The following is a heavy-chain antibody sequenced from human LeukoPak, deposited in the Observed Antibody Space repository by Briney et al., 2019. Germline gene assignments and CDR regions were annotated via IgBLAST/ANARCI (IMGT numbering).Heavy chain of an antibody. Sequence: PGGPLRLSCAASGFTFSSYWMSWVRQAPGKGLEWVANIKQDGSEKYYVDSVKGRFTISRDNAKNSLYLQMNSLRAEDTAVYYCARDGDYGDYAQPFDYWGQGTLVTVSS. CDR3: ARDGDYGDYAQPFDY. D-gene: IGHD4-17*01. J-gene: IGHJ4*02. V-gene: IGHV3-7*01. CDR1: GFTFSSYW. CDR2: IKQDGSEK.